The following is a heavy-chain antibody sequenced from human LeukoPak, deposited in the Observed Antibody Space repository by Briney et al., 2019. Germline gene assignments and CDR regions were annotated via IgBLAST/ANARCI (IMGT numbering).Heavy chain of an antibody. J-gene: IGHJ4*02. V-gene: IGHV1-2*02. Sequence: ASVKVSCKASGYTFTGYYMHWVRQAPGHGLEWMGWINPNSGGTNYAQKFQGRVTMTRDTSISTAYMELSRLRSDDTAVYYCARASWYGEYYFDYWGQGTLVTVSS. CDR3: ARASWYGEYYFDY. CDR1: GYTFTGYY. D-gene: IGHD2-15*01. CDR2: INPNSGGT.